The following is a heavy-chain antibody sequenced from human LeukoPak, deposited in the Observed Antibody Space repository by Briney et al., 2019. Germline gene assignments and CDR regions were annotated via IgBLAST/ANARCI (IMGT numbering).Heavy chain of an antibody. Sequence: PSETLSLTCTVSGGSISSSSYYWGWIRQPPGKGLEWIGSIYYSGSTYYNPSLKSRVTISVDTSKNQFSLKLSSVTAADTAVYYCARDPERRLPGSGYNWFDPWGQGTLVTVSS. D-gene: IGHD6-25*01. J-gene: IGHJ5*02. V-gene: IGHV4-39*07. CDR3: ARDPERRLPGSGYNWFDP. CDR2: IYYSGST. CDR1: GGSISSSSYY.